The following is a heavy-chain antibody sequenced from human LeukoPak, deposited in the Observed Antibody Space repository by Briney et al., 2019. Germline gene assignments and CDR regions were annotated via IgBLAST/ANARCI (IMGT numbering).Heavy chain of an antibody. D-gene: IGHD1-1*01. CDR1: GDSISVYY. CDR2: IYSSGST. V-gene: IGHV4-4*07. Sequence: PSETLSLTCNVSGDSISVYYWSWIRQPAGKGLECIGRIYSSGSTNYNPSLKSRLTMSVDTSKNQFSLKLSSVTAADTAVYYCARVGGTATTDYYYMDVWGKGTTVTVSS. J-gene: IGHJ6*03. CDR3: ARVGGTATTDYYYMDV.